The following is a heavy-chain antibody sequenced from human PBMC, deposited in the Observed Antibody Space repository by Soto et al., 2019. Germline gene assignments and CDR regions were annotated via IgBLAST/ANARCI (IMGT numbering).Heavy chain of an antibody. V-gene: IGHV4-39*01. CDR1: GGSISSSSYY. Sequence: SETLSLTCTVSGGSISSSSYYWGWIRQPPGKGLEWIGSIYYSGSTYYNPSLKSRVTISVDTSKNQFSLKLSSVTAADTAVYYCASSADCSSTSCYYGLGWFDPWGQGTLVTVSS. CDR3: ASSADCSSTSCYYGLGWFDP. J-gene: IGHJ5*02. CDR2: IYYSGST. D-gene: IGHD2-2*01.